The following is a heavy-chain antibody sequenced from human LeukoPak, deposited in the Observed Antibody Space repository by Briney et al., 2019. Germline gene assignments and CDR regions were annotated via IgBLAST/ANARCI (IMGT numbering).Heavy chain of an antibody. Sequence: ASVKVSCKASGYTVTSYGISWVRQAPGQGLEWMGWISAYNGNTNYAQKLQGRVTMTTDTSTSTAYMELRSLRSDDTAVYYCARESDYGDNPAEYFQHWGQGTLVTVSS. J-gene: IGHJ1*01. CDR1: GYTVTSYG. V-gene: IGHV1-18*01. CDR2: ISAYNGNT. D-gene: IGHD4-17*01. CDR3: ARESDYGDNPAEYFQH.